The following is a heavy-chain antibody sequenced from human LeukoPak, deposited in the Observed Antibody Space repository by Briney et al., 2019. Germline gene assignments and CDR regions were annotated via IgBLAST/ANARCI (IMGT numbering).Heavy chain of an antibody. V-gene: IGHV4-61*05. Sequence: SETLSLTCTVSGGSISSSSYYWGWIRQPPGKGLEWIGYIYYSGSTNYNPSLKSRVTISVDTSKNQFSLKLSSVTAADTAVYYCARASVWPSSGWYYGFDYWGQGTLVTVSS. CDR2: IYYSGST. CDR3: ARASVWPSSGWYYGFDY. CDR1: GGSISSSSYY. J-gene: IGHJ4*02. D-gene: IGHD6-19*01.